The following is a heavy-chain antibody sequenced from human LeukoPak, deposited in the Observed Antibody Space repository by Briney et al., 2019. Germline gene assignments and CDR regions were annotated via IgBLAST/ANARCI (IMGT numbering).Heavy chain of an antibody. J-gene: IGHJ6*03. V-gene: IGHV4-34*01. CDR2: INHSGST. Sequence: PSETLCLTCAVYGGSFSGYYWSWIRQPPGKGLEWIGEINHSGSTNYNPSLKSRVTISVDTSKNQFSLKLTSVTAADTAVYYCARTTEGGYTYGYLYYYYMDVWGKGTTVTISS. D-gene: IGHD5-18*01. CDR3: ARTTEGGYTYGYLYYYYMDV. CDR1: GGSFSGYY.